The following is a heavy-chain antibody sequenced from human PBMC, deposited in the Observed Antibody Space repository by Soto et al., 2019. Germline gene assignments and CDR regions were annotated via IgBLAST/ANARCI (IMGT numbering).Heavy chain of an antibody. Sequence: GSLSLSCAASGFTFSSYAMSWVRQAPGKGLEWVSAISGSGGSTYYADSVKGRFTISRDNSKNTLYLQMNSLRAEDTAVYYCAKAQTYGDYISYYGMDVWGQGTTVTVSS. D-gene: IGHD4-17*01. CDR2: ISGSGGST. V-gene: IGHV3-23*01. CDR3: AKAQTYGDYISYYGMDV. CDR1: GFTFSSYA. J-gene: IGHJ6*02.